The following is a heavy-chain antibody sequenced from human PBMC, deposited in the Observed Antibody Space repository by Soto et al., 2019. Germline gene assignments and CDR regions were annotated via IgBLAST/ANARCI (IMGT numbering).Heavy chain of an antibody. J-gene: IGHJ4*02. CDR2: ISYDGSSE. Sequence: GSLRLSCAASGFTFSSYAMHWVRQAPGKGLEWVTAISYDGSSEYYADSVKGRFTISRDNSKNTLYLQMNSLRAEDTAVFYCAKDLTSGSYSYFDYWGQGALVTVSS. CDR3: AKDLTSGSYSYFDY. V-gene: IGHV3-30*18. CDR1: GFTFSSYA. D-gene: IGHD1-26*01.